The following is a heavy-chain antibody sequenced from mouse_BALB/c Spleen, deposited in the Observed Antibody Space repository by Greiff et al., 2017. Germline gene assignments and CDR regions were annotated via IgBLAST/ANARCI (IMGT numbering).Heavy chain of an antibody. CDR3: ARDGNGNLGY. CDR2: IYPGGGYT. Sequence: VVRPGTSVKISCKASGYTFTNYWLGWVKQRPGHGLEWIGDIYPGGGYTNYNEKFKGKATLTADTSSSTAYMQLSSLTSEDSAVYFCARDGNGNLGYWGQGTTLTVSS. D-gene: IGHD2-1*01. V-gene: IGHV1-63*02. CDR1: GYTFTNYW. J-gene: IGHJ2*01.